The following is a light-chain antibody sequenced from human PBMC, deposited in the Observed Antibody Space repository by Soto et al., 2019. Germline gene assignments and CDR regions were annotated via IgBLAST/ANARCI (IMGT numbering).Light chain of an antibody. CDR2: GAS. J-gene: IGKJ1*01. CDR3: QQYDRPTGT. V-gene: IGKV3-20*01. Sequence: IVLTQSPGTLSLSPGERATLSCRASQSVSSYYLAWYQQKPGQAPRLLIYGASSRATGIPDRFSGSGSGTDFTLTISRLEPEDFAVYYCQQYDRPTGTFGQGTKVDIK. CDR1: QSVSSYY.